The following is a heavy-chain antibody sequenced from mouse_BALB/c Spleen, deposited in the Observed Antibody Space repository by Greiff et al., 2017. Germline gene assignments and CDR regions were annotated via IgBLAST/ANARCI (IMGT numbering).Heavy chain of an antibody. V-gene: IGHV5-17*02. CDR1: GFTFSSFG. J-gene: IGHJ4*01. CDR3: ARRKGYYAMDY. Sequence: EVQRVESGGGLVQPGGSRKLSCAASGFTFSSFGMHWVRQAPEKGLEWVAYISSGSSTIYYADTVKGRFTISRDNPKNTLFLQMTSLRSEDTAMYYCARRKGYYAMDYWGQGTSVTVSS. CDR2: ISSGSSTI.